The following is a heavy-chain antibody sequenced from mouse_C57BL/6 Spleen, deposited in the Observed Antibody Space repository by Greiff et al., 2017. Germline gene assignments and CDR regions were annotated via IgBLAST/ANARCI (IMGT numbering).Heavy chain of an antibody. D-gene: IGHD1-1*01. J-gene: IGHJ4*01. CDR2: INPGSGGT. Sequence: QVQLQQSGAELVRPGTSVKVSCKASGYAFTNYLIEWVKQRPGQGLEWIGVINPGSGGTNYNEKFKGKATLTADKSSSTAYMQLSSLASEDSAVYFWARSRGYYCSSPYYAMDYWGQGTSVTVSS. V-gene: IGHV1-54*01. CDR1: GYAFTNYL. CDR3: ARSRGYYCSSPYYAMDY.